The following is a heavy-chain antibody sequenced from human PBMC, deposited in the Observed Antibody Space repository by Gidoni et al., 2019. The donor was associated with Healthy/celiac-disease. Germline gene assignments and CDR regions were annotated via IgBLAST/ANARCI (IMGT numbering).Heavy chain of an antibody. CDR2: ISSNGGST. CDR1: GFTFSSYA. CDR3: ARDGAAALYFDR. D-gene: IGHD6-13*01. J-gene: IGHJ2*01. V-gene: IGHV3-64*01. Sequence: EVQLVEAGGGLVQPGGSLRPSCAASGFTFSSYAMHWVRQAPGKGLAYVSAISSNGGSTYYANSVKGRFTSSRDNSKNTLYLQMGSLRAEDMAVYYCARDGAAALYFDRWGRGTLVTVSS.